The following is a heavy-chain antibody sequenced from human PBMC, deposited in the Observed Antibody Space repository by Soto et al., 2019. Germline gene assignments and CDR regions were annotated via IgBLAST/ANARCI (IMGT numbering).Heavy chain of an antibody. J-gene: IGHJ4*02. V-gene: IGHV1-18*01. Sequence: ASVKVSCKASGYTFTSYGISWVRQAPGQGLEWMGWISAYNGNTNYAQKLQGRVTMTTDTATSTAYMELRSLRSDDTAVYYCARLESGGSCYIYWGQGTLVTVSS. CDR1: GYTFTSYG. CDR2: ISAYNGNT. D-gene: IGHD2-15*01. CDR3: ARLESGGSCYIY.